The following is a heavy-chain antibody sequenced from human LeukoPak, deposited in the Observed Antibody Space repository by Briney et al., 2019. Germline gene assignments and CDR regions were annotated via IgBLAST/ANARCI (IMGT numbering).Heavy chain of an antibody. J-gene: IGHJ3*02. CDR1: TFTFNTHW. CDR2: IKRDGLEK. Sequence: GGSLRLSCAASTFTFNTHWMSWVRQAPGKGLEWVATIKRDGLEKYYVDSVKGRFTVSRDNVKNSLFLQMNSLRAEDTALYYCAKAVYRGGVKGGHAFDIWGQGTMVPVSS. D-gene: IGHD3-16*01. V-gene: IGHV3-7*03. CDR3: AKAVYRGGVKGGHAFDI.